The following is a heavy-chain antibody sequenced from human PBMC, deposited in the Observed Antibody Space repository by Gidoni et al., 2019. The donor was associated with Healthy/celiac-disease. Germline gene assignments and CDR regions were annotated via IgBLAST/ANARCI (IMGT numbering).Heavy chain of an antibody. J-gene: IGHJ6*02. V-gene: IGHV4-59*01. CDR2: IYYSGST. D-gene: IGHD3-10*01. Sequence: QVQLQESGPGLVKPSETLSLTCTVSGGSISSYYWSWIRQPPGKGLEWIGYIYYSGSTNYNPSLKSRVTISVDTSKNQFSLKLSSVTAADTAVYYCARSYYYGSGSYLAYYGMDVWGQGTTVTVSS. CDR3: ARSYYYGSGSYLAYYGMDV. CDR1: GGSISSYY.